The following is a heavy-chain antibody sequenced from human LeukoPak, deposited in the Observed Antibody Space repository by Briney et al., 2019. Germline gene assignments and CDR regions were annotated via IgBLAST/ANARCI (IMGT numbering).Heavy chain of an antibody. CDR2: ISYDGSNK. V-gene: IGHV3-30-3*01. D-gene: IGHD3-3*01. CDR1: GFTFSSYA. Sequence: PGGSLRLSCAASGFTFSSYAMHWVRQAPGKGLEWVAVISYDGSNKYYADSVKGRFTISRDNSKNTLYLQMNSLRAEDTAVYYCARGYDFWSGYWRYWGQGTLVTVSS. J-gene: IGHJ4*02. CDR3: ARGYDFWSGYWRY.